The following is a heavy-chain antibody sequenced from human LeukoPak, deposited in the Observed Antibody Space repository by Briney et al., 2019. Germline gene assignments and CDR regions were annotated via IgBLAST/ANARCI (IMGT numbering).Heavy chain of an antibody. CDR3: AKDLITIFGVGPGSAFDY. CDR1: GFTFSSYA. CDR2: ISGSGGST. J-gene: IGHJ4*02. D-gene: IGHD3-3*01. V-gene: IGHV3-23*01. Sequence: PGGSLRLSCAASGFTFSSYAMSWVRQAPGKGLEWVSAISGSGGSTYYADSVKGRFTISRDNSKNTLYLQMNSLRAEDTAVYYCAKDLITIFGVGPGSAFDYWGQGTLVTVSS.